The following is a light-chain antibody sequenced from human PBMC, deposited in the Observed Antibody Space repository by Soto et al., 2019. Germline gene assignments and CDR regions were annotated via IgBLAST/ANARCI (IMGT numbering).Light chain of an antibody. CDR2: DAS. CDR1: QSVTKNY. V-gene: IGKV3-20*01. CDR3: QQFSSYPLT. J-gene: IGKJ4*01. Sequence: IELTQSPGTLSLSPWERATLSCRASQSVTKNYLAWYQQKPGQAPRLLIYDASSRATGIPDRFSGGGSGTDFTLTISRLEPEDFAVYYCQQFSSYPLTFGGGTKVDNK.